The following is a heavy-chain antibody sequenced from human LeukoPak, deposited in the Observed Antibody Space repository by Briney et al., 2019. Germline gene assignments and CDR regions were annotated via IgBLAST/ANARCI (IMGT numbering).Heavy chain of an antibody. J-gene: IGHJ6*03. D-gene: IGHD3-16*01. Sequence: GGSLRLSCAASGFTFSNYGMHWVRQAPGKGLEWVANIKQDGSEKYYVDSVKGRFTISRDNAKNSLYLQMNSLRAEDTAVYYCARTRTRYYDYVWGSYTSGDYYYYMDVWGKGTTVTISS. CDR3: ARTRTRYYDYVWGSYTSGDYYYYMDV. V-gene: IGHV3-7*01. CDR1: GFTFSNYG. CDR2: IKQDGSEK.